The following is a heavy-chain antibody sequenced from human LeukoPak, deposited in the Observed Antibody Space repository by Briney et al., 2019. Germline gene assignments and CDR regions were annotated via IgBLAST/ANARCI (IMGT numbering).Heavy chain of an antibody. CDR2: INPNSGGT. CDR1: GYTFTGYY. CDR3: VRGAGGGTSFMDV. D-gene: IGHD2-2*01. Sequence: AASVKVSCKASGYTFTGYYMHWVRQAPGQGLEWMGWINPNSGGTNYAQKFQGRVTMTRDTSISTAYMELSRLRSDDTAVYYCVRGAGGGTSFMDVWGQGTTVTVSS. V-gene: IGHV1-2*02. J-gene: IGHJ6*02.